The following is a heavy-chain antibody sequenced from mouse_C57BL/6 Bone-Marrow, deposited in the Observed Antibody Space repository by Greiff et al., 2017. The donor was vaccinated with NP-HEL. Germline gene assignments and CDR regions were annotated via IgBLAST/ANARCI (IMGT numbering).Heavy chain of an antibody. Sequence: VQLQQSGAELARPGASVKMSCKASGYTFTSYTMHWVKQRPGQGLEWIGYINPSSGYTKYNQKFKDKATLTADKSSSTAYMQLSSRTSEDSAVYYCARRGTVGAEYAMDYWGQGTSVTVSS. CDR1: GYTFTSYT. CDR3: ARRGTVGAEYAMDY. D-gene: IGHD1-1*01. CDR2: INPSSGYT. V-gene: IGHV1-4*01. J-gene: IGHJ4*01.